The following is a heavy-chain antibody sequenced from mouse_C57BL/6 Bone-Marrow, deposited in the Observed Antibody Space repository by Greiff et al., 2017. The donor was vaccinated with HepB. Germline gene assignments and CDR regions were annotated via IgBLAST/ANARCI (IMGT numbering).Heavy chain of an antibody. V-gene: IGHV1-81*01. Sequence: QVQLKQSGAELARPGASVKLSCKASGYTFTSYGISWVKQRTGQGLEWIGEIYPRSGNTYYNEKFKGKATLTADKSSSTAYMELRSLTSEGSAVYFCARGTTVVAPFAYWGQGTLVTVSA. D-gene: IGHD1-1*01. J-gene: IGHJ3*01. CDR3: ARGTTVVAPFAY. CDR2: IYPRSGNT. CDR1: GYTFTSYG.